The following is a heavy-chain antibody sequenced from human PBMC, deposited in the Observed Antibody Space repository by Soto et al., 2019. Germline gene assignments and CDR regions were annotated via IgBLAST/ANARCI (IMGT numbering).Heavy chain of an antibody. CDR1: GFTFSSYG. V-gene: IGHV3-23*01. D-gene: IGHD1-7*01. CDR3: AKDRRAGGNYGFYSDF. CDR2: SSATGSGR. J-gene: IGHJ4*02. Sequence: EVQLLESGGGLVQPGGSLTLSCAASGFTFSSYGMTWVRQAPGKGLEWVSFSSATGSGRYHADSVKGRFTISRDNSKNTLYLQMSSLRADDTAVYYCAKDRRAGGNYGFYSDFWGQGALVIVSS.